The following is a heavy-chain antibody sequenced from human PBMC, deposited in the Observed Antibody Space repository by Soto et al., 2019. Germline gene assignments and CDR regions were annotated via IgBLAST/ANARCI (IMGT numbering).Heavy chain of an antibody. V-gene: IGHV3-23*01. CDR2: ISGSGTST. CDR3: AKDVSYGDPFVY. Sequence: GGSLRLSCAASGFTFSRYAMNWVRQAPGKGLEWVSAISGSGTSTYYADSVEGRFIISRDNSKNTLYLQMTSLRAEDTAVYYCAKDVSYGDPFVYWGQGTLVTVSS. D-gene: IGHD4-17*01. CDR1: GFTFSRYA. J-gene: IGHJ4*02.